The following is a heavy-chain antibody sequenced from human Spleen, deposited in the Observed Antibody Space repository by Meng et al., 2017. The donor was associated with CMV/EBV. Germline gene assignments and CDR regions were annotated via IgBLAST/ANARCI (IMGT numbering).Heavy chain of an antibody. CDR1: SSNSAA. Sequence: SSNSAAWNWIRQSPSRGLEWLGRTYYRSKWYNDYAVSAKSRITINPDTSKNQFSLQLNSVTPEDTAVYYCARDPYYYDSSGWHFDYWGQGTLVTVSS. CDR2: TYYRSKWYN. D-gene: IGHD3-22*01. V-gene: IGHV6-1*01. J-gene: IGHJ4*02. CDR3: ARDPYYYDSSGWHFDY.